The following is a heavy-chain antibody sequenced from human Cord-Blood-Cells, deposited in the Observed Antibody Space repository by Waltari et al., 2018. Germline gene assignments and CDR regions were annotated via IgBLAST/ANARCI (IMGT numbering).Heavy chain of an antibody. CDR1: GYTFPSYY. CDR3: ARGRGDDILTGYYNFDY. Sequence: QVQLVQSGAEVKKPGASVKVSCKASGYTFPSYYMHWVRQAPGQGREWMGISNPSGGSTSYEQKFQGRGTMTRDTSTSTVYMELSSLGSEDTAVYYCARGRGDDILTGYYNFDYWGQGTLVTVSS. D-gene: IGHD3-9*01. V-gene: IGHV1-46*01. J-gene: IGHJ4*02. CDR2: SNPSGGST.